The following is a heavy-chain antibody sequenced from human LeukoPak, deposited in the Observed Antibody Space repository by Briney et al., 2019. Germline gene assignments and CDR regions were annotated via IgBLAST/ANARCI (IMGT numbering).Heavy chain of an antibody. V-gene: IGHV3-21*01. Sequence: GGSLRLSCAATGFTFSTYSMNWVRQARGKGLEWVSSISSTSAYIYYADSVKGRFTISRDNAKNSLYLQMNSLRAEDTAVYYCAREGLGYSSTPDYWGQGTLVTVSS. CDR3: AREGLGYSSTPDY. CDR2: ISSTSAYI. J-gene: IGHJ4*02. D-gene: IGHD2-21*01. CDR1: GFTFSTYS.